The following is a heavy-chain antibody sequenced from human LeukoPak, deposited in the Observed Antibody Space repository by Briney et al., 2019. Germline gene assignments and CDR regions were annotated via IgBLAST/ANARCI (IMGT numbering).Heavy chain of an antibody. CDR1: GFTFSSYS. Sequence: GGSLRLSCAASGFTFSSYSMNWVRQAPGKGLEWVSSISSSSRYIFYADSVQGRFTISRDNAKNSLYLQMNSLRAEDTAVYYCAREAPRGAFDYWGQGTLVTVSS. CDR3: AREAPRGAFDY. V-gene: IGHV3-21*01. J-gene: IGHJ4*02. D-gene: IGHD4/OR15-4a*01. CDR2: ISSSSRYI.